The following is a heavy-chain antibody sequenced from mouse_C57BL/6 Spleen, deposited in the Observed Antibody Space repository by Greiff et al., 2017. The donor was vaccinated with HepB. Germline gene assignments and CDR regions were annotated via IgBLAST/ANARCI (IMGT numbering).Heavy chain of an antibody. V-gene: IGHV1-82*01. CDR1: GYAFSSSW. CDR2: IYPGDGDT. J-gene: IGHJ3*01. Sequence: QVHVKQSGPELVKPGASVKISCKASGYAFSSSWMNWVKQRPGKGLEWIGRIYPGDGDTNYNGKFKGKATLTADKSSSTAYMQLSSLTSEDSAVYFCARRLGSSYVAYWGQGTLVTVSA. D-gene: IGHD1-1*01. CDR3: ARRLGSSYVAY.